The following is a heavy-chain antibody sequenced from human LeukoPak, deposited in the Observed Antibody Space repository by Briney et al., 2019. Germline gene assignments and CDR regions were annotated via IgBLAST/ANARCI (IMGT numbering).Heavy chain of an antibody. V-gene: IGHV1-46*01. CDR3: ARSRIAAGSPIQY. CDR2: INPSGGST. Sequence: ASVKVSCKASGYTFTSYYMHWVRQAPGQGLEWMGIINPSGGSTSYAQKFQGRVTMTRDMSTSTAYMELRSLRSDDTAVYYCARSRIAAGSPIQYWGQGTLVTVSS. CDR1: GYTFTSYY. D-gene: IGHD6-13*01. J-gene: IGHJ4*02.